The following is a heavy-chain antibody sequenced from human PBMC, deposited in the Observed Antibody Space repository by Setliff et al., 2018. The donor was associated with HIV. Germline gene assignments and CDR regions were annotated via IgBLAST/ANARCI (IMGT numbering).Heavy chain of an antibody. Sequence: GGSLRLSCAASGFTFSSYSMNWVRQAPGEGLEWVSSISSSSSYIYYADSLKGQFTISRDNAKNSLYLQISSLRAEDTAVYYCARGPVLTVTTISPFDYWGQGTLVTVSS. V-gene: IGHV3-21*01. D-gene: IGHD4-17*01. CDR1: GFTFSSYS. CDR2: ISSSSSYI. CDR3: ARGPVLTVTTISPFDY. J-gene: IGHJ4*02.